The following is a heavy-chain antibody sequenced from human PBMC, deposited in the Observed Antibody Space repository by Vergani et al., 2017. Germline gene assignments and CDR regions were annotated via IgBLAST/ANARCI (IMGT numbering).Heavy chain of an antibody. CDR2: INPNSGGT. J-gene: IGHJ4*02. CDR3: ARDPDSAVPYYYDSSGYYFAF. CDR1: GYTFTGYY. Sequence: QVQLVQSGAEVKKPGASVKVSCKASGYTFTGYYMHWVRQAPGQGLEWMGWINPNSGGTNYAQKFQGRVTMTRDTSISTAYMELSSLRSEDTAVYYCARDPDSAVPYYYDSSGYYFAFWGQGTLVTVSS. D-gene: IGHD3-22*01. V-gene: IGHV1-2*02.